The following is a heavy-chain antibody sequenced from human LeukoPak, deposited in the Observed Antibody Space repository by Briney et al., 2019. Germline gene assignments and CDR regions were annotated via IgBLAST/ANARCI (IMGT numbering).Heavy chain of an antibody. CDR1: GGTFSSYA. Sequence: ASVKVSCKASGGTFSSYAISWVRQAPGQGLEWMGGMIPIFGTANYAQKFQGRVTITTDESTSTAYMELSSLRSEETAVYYCARGWDSSSSFDYWGQGTLVTVSS. D-gene: IGHD6-6*01. CDR3: ARGWDSSSSFDY. J-gene: IGHJ4*02. CDR2: MIPIFGTA. V-gene: IGHV1-69*05.